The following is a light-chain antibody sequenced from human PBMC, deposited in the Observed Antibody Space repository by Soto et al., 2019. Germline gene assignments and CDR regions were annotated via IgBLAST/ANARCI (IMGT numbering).Light chain of an antibody. V-gene: IGKV3-20*01. CDR3: QKYDSTPIT. CDR2: ATS. J-gene: IGKJ5*01. CDR1: QYVGSSY. Sequence: EIVLTQSPGTLSLSPGERATLSCRASQYVGSSYLAWYQQKPGQAPRLLIYATSNRATAIPDRFSGSGSGTDFTLTISRLEPEDFAVYYCQKYDSTPITFGQGTRLEI.